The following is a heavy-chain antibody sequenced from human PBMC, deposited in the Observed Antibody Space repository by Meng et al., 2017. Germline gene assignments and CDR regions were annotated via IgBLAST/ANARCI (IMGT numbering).Heavy chain of an antibody. CDR3: ARDILGGAFDI. Sequence: GGSLRLSCAASGFTFSSYAMSWVRQAPGKGLEWVANIKEDGGKKFYVDSVKGRFTISRDNTNPSLDLQINSVRVEDTAVYYCARDILGGAFDIWGQGTMVTVSS. J-gene: IGHJ3*02. CDR1: GFTFSSYA. V-gene: IGHV3-7*01. CDR2: IKEDGGKK. D-gene: IGHD3-3*02.